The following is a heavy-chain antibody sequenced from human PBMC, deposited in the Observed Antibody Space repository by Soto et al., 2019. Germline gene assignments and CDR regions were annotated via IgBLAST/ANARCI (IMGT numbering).Heavy chain of an antibody. D-gene: IGHD3-22*01. CDR3: ARGERYYDSSGYSPVDY. Sequence: SLRLSCAASGFTFSSYGMHWVRQAPGKGLEWVAVIWYDGSNKYYADSVKGRFTISRDNSKNTLYLQMNSLRAEDTAVYYCARGERYYDSSGYSPVDYWGQGTLVTVSS. CDR1: GFTFSSYG. V-gene: IGHV3-33*01. CDR2: IWYDGSNK. J-gene: IGHJ4*02.